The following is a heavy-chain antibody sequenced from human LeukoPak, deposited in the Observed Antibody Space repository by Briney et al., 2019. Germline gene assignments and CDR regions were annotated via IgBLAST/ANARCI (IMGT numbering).Heavy chain of an antibody. V-gene: IGHV1-2*02. CDR1: GYNFADHY. CDR2: INPKSGGT. Sequence: AASVKVSCQASGYNFADHYVHWVRQAPGQGLEWMGWINPKSGGTDYAQKFQGRVAMTSDTSIRTGYMELNNLTSYDTAVYYCARVDNRDWYYFDYWGQGSLVTVSS. J-gene: IGHJ4*02. CDR3: ARVDNRDWYYFDY. D-gene: IGHD3/OR15-3a*01.